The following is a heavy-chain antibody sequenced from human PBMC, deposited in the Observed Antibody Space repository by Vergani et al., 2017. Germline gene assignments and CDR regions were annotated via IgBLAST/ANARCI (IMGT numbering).Heavy chain of an antibody. CDR1: GFTFSSYS. J-gene: IGHJ3*02. Sequence: EVHLVESGGGLVKPGGSLRLSCAASGFTFSSYSMNWVRQAPGKGLEWVSSISSSSSYIYYADSVKGRFTISRDNAKNSLYLQMNSLRAEDTAVYYCARAFWVVTSQGAAFDIWGQGTMVTVSS. CDR3: ARAFWVVTSQGAAFDI. V-gene: IGHV3-21*01. D-gene: IGHD3-9*01. CDR2: ISSSSSYI.